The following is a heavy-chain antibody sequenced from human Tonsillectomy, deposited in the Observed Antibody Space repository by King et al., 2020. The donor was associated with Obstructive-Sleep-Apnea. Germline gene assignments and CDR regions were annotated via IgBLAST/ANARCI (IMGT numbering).Heavy chain of an antibody. V-gene: IGHV3-9*01. CDR1: GFTFDDYA. Sequence: VQLVESGGGLVQPGRSLRLSCAASGFTFDDYAMHWVRQAPGKGLEWVSGINWNSAGIGYADSVKGRFTISRASAKNSLYLQMNSLRAEDTAFYYCAKVGGYDILTGLGYFQHWGQGTLVTVSS. D-gene: IGHD3-9*01. J-gene: IGHJ1*01. CDR3: AKVGGYDILTGLGYFQH. CDR2: INWNSAGI.